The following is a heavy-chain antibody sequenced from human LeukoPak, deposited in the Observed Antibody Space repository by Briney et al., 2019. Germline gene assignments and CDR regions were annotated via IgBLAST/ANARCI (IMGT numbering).Heavy chain of an antibody. CDR2: IYYSGGT. Sequence: SETLSLTCTVSGGSISSGDYYWSWIRQPPGKGLEWIGYIYYSGGTYYNPSLKSRVTISVDTSKNQFSLKLSSVTAADTAVYYCARVGRWLQLWDYWGQGTLVTVSS. CDR1: GGSISSGDYY. V-gene: IGHV4-30-4*01. J-gene: IGHJ4*02. D-gene: IGHD5-24*01. CDR3: ARVGRWLQLWDY.